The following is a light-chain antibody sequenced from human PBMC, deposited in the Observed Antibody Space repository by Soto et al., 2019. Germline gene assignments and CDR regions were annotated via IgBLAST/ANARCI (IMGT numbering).Light chain of an antibody. CDR3: AAWDDSLNGPV. CDR1: SSDIGGYNY. Sequence: QSVLTQPRSVSGSPGQSVTISCTGTSSDIGGYNYVSWYQQYPDKAPKLIIYDVSERPSGVPDRFSGSKSGNTASLTISGLRAEDEADYYCAAWDDSLNGPVFGGGTKLTVL. V-gene: IGLV2-11*01. CDR2: DVS. J-gene: IGLJ2*01.